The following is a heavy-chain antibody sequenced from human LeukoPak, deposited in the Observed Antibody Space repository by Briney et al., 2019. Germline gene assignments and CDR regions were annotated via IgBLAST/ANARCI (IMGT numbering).Heavy chain of an antibody. V-gene: IGHV3-7*04. J-gene: IGHJ4*02. CDR2: IKPDGSDQ. CDR1: GFTFSSYW. Sequence: GESLKISCAASGFTFSSYWMNWVRQAPGKGLEWVANIKPDGSDQYYVDSVKGRFTISRDNAKNSLYLQMNSLRAEDTAVYYCARENFQYWARGTLVTVSS. CDR3: ARENFQY.